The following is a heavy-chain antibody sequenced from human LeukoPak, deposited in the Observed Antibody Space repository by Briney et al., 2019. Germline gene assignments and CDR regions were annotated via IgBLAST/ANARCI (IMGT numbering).Heavy chain of an antibody. CDR2: IWYDGSNK. CDR1: GFTFSSYG. V-gene: IGHV3-33*06. CDR3: AKDPGFGELFD. Sequence: GGSLRLSCAASGFTFSSYGMHWVRQAPAKGLEWVAVIWYDGSNKYYADSVKGRFTISRDNSKNTLYLQMNSLRAEDTAVYYCAKDPGFGELFDWGQGTLVTVSS. D-gene: IGHD3-10*01. J-gene: IGHJ4*02.